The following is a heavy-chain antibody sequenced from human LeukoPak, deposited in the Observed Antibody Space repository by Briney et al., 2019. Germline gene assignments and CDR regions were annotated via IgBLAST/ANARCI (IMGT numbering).Heavy chain of an antibody. J-gene: IGHJ5*02. CDR2: INPNSGGT. CDR1: GYTFTGYY. V-gene: IGHV1-2*02. CDR3: ARDGGSYIEPVKWFDP. D-gene: IGHD1-26*01. Sequence: ASVKVSCKASGYTFTGYYMHWVRQAPGQGLEWMGWINPNSGGTNYAQKFQGRVTMTRDTSISTAYMELSRLRSDDTAVYYCARDGGSYIEPVKWFDPWGQGTLVTVSS.